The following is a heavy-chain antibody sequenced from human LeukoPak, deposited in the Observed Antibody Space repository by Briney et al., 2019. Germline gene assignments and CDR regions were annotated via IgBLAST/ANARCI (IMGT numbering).Heavy chain of an antibody. CDR2: IYTSGST. V-gene: IGHV4-61*02. CDR3: ARDRGAYDSSGYYYGYFDL. CDR1: GGSISSGSYY. D-gene: IGHD3-22*01. J-gene: IGHJ2*01. Sequence: SETLSLTCTVSGGSISSGSYYWSWIRQPAGKGLEWLGRIYTSGSTNYNPSLKSRVTISVDTSKNQFSLKLSSVTAADTAVYYCARDRGAYDSSGYYYGYFDLWGRGTLVTVSS.